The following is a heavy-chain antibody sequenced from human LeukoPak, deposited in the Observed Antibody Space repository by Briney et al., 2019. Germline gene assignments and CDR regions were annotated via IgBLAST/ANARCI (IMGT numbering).Heavy chain of an antibody. CDR3: ARLWRDGSNWHPDDN. CDR2: TSVNDGA. J-gene: IGHJ4*02. Sequence: SETLSLICAVSGASVNAYLWSWIRQPAGPGLEWIGRTSVNDGATYNPSLMSRVTMSVATSKNQFSLRLTSMTAADTAIYYCARLWRDGSNWHPDDNWGQGILVTVSS. CDR1: GASVNAYL. V-gene: IGHV4-4*07. D-gene: IGHD4-11*01.